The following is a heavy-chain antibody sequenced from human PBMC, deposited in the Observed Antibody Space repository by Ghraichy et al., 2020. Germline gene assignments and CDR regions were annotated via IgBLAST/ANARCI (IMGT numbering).Heavy chain of an antibody. CDR3: AGRDTSTDFDY. CDR2: IYYSGTT. Sequence: SQTLSLTCTVSGGSISTYYWSWIRQPPGKGLEWIGYIYYSGTTNYNPSLKSRVTISVDTSKNQFSLKLSSVTATDTAVYYCAGRDTSTDFDYWGQGTLVTVSS. J-gene: IGHJ4*02. D-gene: IGHD2-2*01. V-gene: IGHV4-59*08. CDR1: GGSISTYY.